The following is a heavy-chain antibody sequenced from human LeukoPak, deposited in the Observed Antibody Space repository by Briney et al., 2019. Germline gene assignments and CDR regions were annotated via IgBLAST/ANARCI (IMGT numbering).Heavy chain of an antibody. CDR3: ARDRTYYYDSSGYYTPGY. Sequence: GGSLRLSCAASGFTFSDYYMSWIRQAPGKGLEWVSYISSSGGTIHYADSVKGRFTISRDNAKNSLYLQMNSLRAEDTAVYYCARDRTYYYDSSGYYTPGYWGQGTLVTVSS. CDR2: ISSSGGTI. CDR1: GFTFSDYY. J-gene: IGHJ4*02. D-gene: IGHD3-22*01. V-gene: IGHV3-11*01.